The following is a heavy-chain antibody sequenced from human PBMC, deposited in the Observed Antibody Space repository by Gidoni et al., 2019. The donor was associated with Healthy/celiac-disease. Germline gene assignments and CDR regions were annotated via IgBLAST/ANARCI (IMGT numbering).Heavy chain of an antibody. Sequence: QVQLQPWGAGPLKSSETLSLTCAVYGGSFSGYYWSWIRQPPGKGLEWIGEINHSGSTNYNPSLKSRVTISVDTSKNQFSLKLSSLTAADTAVYYCADLYYYGSGSYPHWGQGTLVTVSS. V-gene: IGHV4-34*01. CDR2: INHSGST. CDR3: ADLYYYGSGSYPH. D-gene: IGHD3-10*01. CDR1: GGSFSGYY. J-gene: IGHJ4*02.